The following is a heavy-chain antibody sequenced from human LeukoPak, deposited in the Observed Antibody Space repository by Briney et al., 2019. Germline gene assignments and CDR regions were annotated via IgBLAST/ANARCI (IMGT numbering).Heavy chain of an antibody. J-gene: IGHJ4*02. CDR1: GYTLTELS. V-gene: IGHV1-24*01. CDR3: ATLGSGSYPIPNDY. D-gene: IGHD1-26*01. CDR2: FDPEDGET. Sequence: ASMKVSCKVSGYTLTELSMHWVRQAPGKGLEWMGGFDPEDGETIYAQKFQGRVTMTEDTSTDTAYMELSSLRSEDTAVYYCATLGSGSYPIPNDYWGQGTLVTVSS.